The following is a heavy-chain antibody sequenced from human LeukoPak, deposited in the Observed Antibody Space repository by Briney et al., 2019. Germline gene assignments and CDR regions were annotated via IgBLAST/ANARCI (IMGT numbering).Heavy chain of an antibody. CDR3: ARHNRRRFGELFRGFDF. CDR2: IKQDGSEK. Sequence: GGSLRLSCGASGFTFSNYAMSWVRQAPGKGLEWVANIKQDGSEKYYVDSVKGRFTISRDNAKNSLYLQMNSLRAEDTAVYYCARHNRRRFGELFRGFDFWGQGTLVTVSS. V-gene: IGHV3-7*01. CDR1: GFTFSNYA. J-gene: IGHJ4*02. D-gene: IGHD3-10*01.